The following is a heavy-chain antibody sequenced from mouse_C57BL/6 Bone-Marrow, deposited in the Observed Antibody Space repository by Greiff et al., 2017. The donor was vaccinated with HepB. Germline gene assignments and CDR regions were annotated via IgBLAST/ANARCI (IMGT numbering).Heavy chain of an antibody. CDR2: IEPANGNT. CDR3: ARGDYYGSSYGPYYYAMDY. V-gene: IGHV14-3*01. CDR1: GFNIKNTY. D-gene: IGHD1-1*01. J-gene: IGHJ4*01. Sequence: DVKLQESVVELVRPGASVKLSCTASGFNIKNTYMHWVKQRPEQGLEWIGRIEPANGNTKYAPKFQGKATITADTSSNTAYLQLSSLTSEDTAIYYCARGDYYGSSYGPYYYAMDYWGQGTSVTVSS.